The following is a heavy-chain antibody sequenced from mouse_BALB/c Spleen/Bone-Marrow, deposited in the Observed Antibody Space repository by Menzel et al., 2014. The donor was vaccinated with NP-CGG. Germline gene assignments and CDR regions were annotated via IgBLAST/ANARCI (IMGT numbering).Heavy chain of an antibody. CDR3: ARFTRDY. CDR1: GYAFTNYL. Sequence: QVQLQQPGDELVRPWTSVKVSCKASGYAFTNYLIEWFKQRPGQGLEWIGRINPGIGGTTYNAKFKGKATLTADKSSTTAYMQLSSLTSDDSAVYFCARFTRDYWGQGTTLTVSS. V-gene: IGHV1-54*01. CDR2: INPGIGGT. J-gene: IGHJ2*01.